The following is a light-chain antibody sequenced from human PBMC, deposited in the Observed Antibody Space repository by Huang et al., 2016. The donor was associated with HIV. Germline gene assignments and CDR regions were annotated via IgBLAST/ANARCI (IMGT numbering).Light chain of an antibody. Sequence: DIVMTQSPDSLAVSLGERATVNCKSSQSVLYVSNNKNYLAWYQQKPGQPPKLLIYWASTREFGVPDRFSGSGSGTDFTLTISSLQAEDVAVYYCQQFYNAPITFGQGTRLEI. CDR1: QSVLYVSNNKNY. J-gene: IGKJ5*01. V-gene: IGKV4-1*01. CDR3: QQFYNAPIT. CDR2: WAS.